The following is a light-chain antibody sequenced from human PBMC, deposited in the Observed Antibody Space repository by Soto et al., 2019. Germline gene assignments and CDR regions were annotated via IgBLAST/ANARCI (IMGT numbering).Light chain of an antibody. CDR3: AQYGTSPYA. V-gene: IGKV3-20*01. J-gene: IGKJ2*01. CDR2: GAS. Sequence: EMVLAQSPATLSLSPGDRATLSFSATQSVSNNYLAWYQLKLGQAPRLLICGASSRATGIPDRFSASRSGTAFTLNTSSLEAADCAVYYCAQYGTSPYAFGQGTKLDI. CDR1: QSVSNNY.